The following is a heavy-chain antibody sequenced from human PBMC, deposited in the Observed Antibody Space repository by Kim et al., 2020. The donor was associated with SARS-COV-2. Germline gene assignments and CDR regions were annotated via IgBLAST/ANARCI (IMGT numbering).Heavy chain of an antibody. J-gene: IGHJ3*02. CDR1: GGTFSSYA. CDR3: ARDDPPGVTTAEGDAFDI. V-gene: IGHV1-69*13. CDR2: IIPIFGTA. D-gene: IGHD4-17*01. Sequence: SVKVYCKASGGTFSSYAISWVRQAPGQGLEWMGGIIPIFGTANYAQKFQGRVTITADESTSTAYMELSSLRSEDTAVYYCARDDPPGVTTAEGDAFDIWGQGTMVTVSS.